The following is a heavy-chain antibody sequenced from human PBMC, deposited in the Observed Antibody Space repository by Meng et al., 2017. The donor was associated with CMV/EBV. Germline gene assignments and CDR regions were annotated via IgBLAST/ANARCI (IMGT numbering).Heavy chain of an antibody. Sequence: YGIGWVRQVTEKGLVWMGLIYPSDSDTRYSPSFPGRVTISADKSISTAYLQWSSLKASDTAMYYCARRIPYYDFWGGYYGMYWFDPWGQGTLVTVSS. D-gene: IGHD3-3*01. J-gene: IGHJ5*02. CDR1: YG. CDR2: IYPSDSDT. CDR3: ARRIPYYDFWGGYYGMYWFDP. V-gene: IGHV5-51*01.